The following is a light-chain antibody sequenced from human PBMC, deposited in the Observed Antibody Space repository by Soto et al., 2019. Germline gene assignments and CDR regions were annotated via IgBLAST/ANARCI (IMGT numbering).Light chain of an antibody. Sequence: DIVMTQSPATLSVAPGERVTFSCRASQGVSRTLAWYQHKPGQAPRLLISGASTGSTGIPARFSGSGSGTEFTLTISSLQSEDCAIYYCQQYHTCPITFGGGTKVEIK. CDR2: GAS. V-gene: IGKV3-15*01. CDR3: QQYHTCPIT. J-gene: IGKJ4*01. CDR1: QGVSRT.